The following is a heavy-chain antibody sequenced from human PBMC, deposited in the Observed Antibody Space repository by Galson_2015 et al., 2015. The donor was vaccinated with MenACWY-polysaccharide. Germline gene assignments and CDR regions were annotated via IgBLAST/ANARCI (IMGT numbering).Heavy chain of an antibody. Sequence: SLRLSCAASGFTFSTYTMHWVRQAPGKGLEWVAVISNDGSNKYYADSVKGRFTISRDNSKNTLYLQMNSLRAEDTAVYYCAGGGSTYYYGPGTYYKFDSWGQGTLVTVSS. CDR3: AGGGSTYYYGPGTYYKFDS. V-gene: IGHV3-30-3*01. J-gene: IGHJ4*02. D-gene: IGHD3-10*01. CDR2: ISNDGSNK. CDR1: GFTFSTYT.